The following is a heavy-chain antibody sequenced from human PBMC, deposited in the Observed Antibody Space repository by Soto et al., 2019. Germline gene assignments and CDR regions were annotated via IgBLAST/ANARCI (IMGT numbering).Heavy chain of an antibody. J-gene: IGHJ6*02. D-gene: IGHD3-22*01. CDR2: IYYSGST. CDR1: GGSISSSSYY. CDR3: GRRLYYDSSGFEGGGMDV. Sequence: SETLSLTCSVSGGSISSSSYYWGWIRQPPGKGLEWIGSIYYSGSTYYNPSLKSRVTISVDTSKNQFSLKLSSVTAADTAVYYFGRRLYYDSSGFEGGGMDVWGQGTTVTVSS. V-gene: IGHV4-39*01.